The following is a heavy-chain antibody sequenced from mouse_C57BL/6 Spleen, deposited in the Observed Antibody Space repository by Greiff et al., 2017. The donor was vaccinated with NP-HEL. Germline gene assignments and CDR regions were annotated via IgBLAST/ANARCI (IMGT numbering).Heavy chain of an antibody. CDR2: INYDGSST. Sequence: EVMLVESEGGLVQPGSSMKLSCTASGFTFSDYYMAWVRQVPEKGLEWVANINYDGSSTYYLDSLKSRFIISRDNAKNILYLKMSSLKSEDTATYYCARDDYGNYGWYFDVWGTGTTVTVSS. CDR3: ARDDYGNYGWYFDV. CDR1: GFTFSDYY. V-gene: IGHV5-16*01. J-gene: IGHJ1*03. D-gene: IGHD2-1*01.